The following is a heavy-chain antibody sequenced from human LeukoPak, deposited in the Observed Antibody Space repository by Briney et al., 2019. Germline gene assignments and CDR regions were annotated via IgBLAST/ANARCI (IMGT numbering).Heavy chain of an antibody. CDR1: GGSFSGYY. CDR2: IYHSGST. D-gene: IGHD3-10*01. Sequence: PSETLSLTCAVYGGSFSGYYWSWIRQPPGKGLEWIGSIYHSGSTYYNPSLKSRVTISVDTSKNQFSLKLSSVTAADTAVYYCARVPPVLLWFGEPRTYNWFDPWGQGTLVTVSS. J-gene: IGHJ5*02. CDR3: ARVPPVLLWFGEPRTYNWFDP. V-gene: IGHV4-34*01.